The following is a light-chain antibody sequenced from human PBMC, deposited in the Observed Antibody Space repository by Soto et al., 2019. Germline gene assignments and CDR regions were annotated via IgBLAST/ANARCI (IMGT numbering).Light chain of an antibody. CDR3: SSYAGGSTLI. CDR2: EGD. J-gene: IGLJ2*01. Sequence: QSALTQPASVSGSPGQSITISCTGTSSDVGTYNLVSWYQQHPGKAPKLMIYEGDKRPSGVSNLFSGSKSGNTASLTISRLQADDEADYHCSSYAGGSTLIFGGGTKVTVL. V-gene: IGLV2-23*01. CDR1: SSDVGTYNL.